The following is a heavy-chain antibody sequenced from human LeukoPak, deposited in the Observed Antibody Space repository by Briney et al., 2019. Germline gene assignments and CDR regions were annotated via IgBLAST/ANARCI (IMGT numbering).Heavy chain of an antibody. J-gene: IGHJ3*02. CDR1: GFTISNYW. V-gene: IGHV3-7*01. D-gene: IGHD2-15*01. Sequence: GGSLRLSCAVSGFTISNYWMSWVRQAPGKGLEWVANIKEDGSEKNYVDSVKGRFTISRDNAKNSLYLQMNSLRDEDTAVYYCAREPLGYCSGGSCPDAFDIWGQGTMVTVSS. CDR3: AREPLGYCSGGSCPDAFDI. CDR2: IKEDGSEK.